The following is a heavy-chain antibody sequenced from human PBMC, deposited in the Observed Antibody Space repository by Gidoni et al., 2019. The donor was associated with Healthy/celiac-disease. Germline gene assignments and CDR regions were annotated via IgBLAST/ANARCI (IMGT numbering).Heavy chain of an antibody. Sequence: QVQLVESGGGVVQPGRSLRLSCAASGFTFRTYALHWVRQAPGNGLGWVAVISYDGSNKYYADSVKGRFTISRDNSKNTLYLQMNSLRAEDTAVYYCARDDASRYYDFWSGYYTVSYYYGMDVWGQGTTVTVSS. D-gene: IGHD3-3*01. J-gene: IGHJ6*02. CDR1: GFTFRTYA. V-gene: IGHV3-30-3*01. CDR2: ISYDGSNK. CDR3: ARDDASRYYDFWSGYYTVSYYYGMDV.